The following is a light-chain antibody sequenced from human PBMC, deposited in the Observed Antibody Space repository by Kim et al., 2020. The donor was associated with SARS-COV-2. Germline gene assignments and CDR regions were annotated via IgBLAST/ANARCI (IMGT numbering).Light chain of an antibody. J-gene: IGLJ2*01. V-gene: IGLV1-47*01. CDR3: AAWDDSLSGPV. CDR1: ISNIGSNY. Sequence: GHRSTISCSESISNIGSNYVYWYQQLPGTAPNLLIYRNNQRPSGVPDRFSGSKSGTSASLAISGLRSEDEADYYCAAWDDSLSGPVFGGGTQLTVL. CDR2: RNN.